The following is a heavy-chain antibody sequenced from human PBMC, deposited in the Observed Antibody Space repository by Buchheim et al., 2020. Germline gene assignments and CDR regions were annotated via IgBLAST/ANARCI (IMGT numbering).Heavy chain of an antibody. J-gene: IGHJ6*02. CDR3: ARDVRDYDYYYGMDV. D-gene: IGHD2-21*02. CDR1: GFTFRSYG. V-gene: IGHV3-33*01. CDR2: IWYDGSKK. Sequence: VSLVESGGGVVQPGRSLRLSCAASGFTFRSYGMHWVRQAPGKGLEWVAVIWYDGSKKYYADSVKGRFTISSDNSKNTLFLQMNSLRAEDTAVYYCARDVRDYDYYYGMDVWGQGTT.